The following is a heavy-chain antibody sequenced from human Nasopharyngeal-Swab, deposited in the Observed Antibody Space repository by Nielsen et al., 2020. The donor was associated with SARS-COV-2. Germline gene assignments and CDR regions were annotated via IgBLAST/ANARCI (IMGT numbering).Heavy chain of an antibody. CDR3: AREETAAGNGEVYYYYGMDV. Sequence: GESLKISCAASGFTVSSNYMSWVRQAPGKGLEWVSAIYSGGSTYYADSVKGRFTISRDNSKNTLYLQMNSLRAEDTAVYYCAREETAAGNGEVYYYYGMDVWGQGTTVTVSS. CDR1: GFTVSSNY. J-gene: IGHJ6*02. V-gene: IGHV3-53*01. D-gene: IGHD6-13*01. CDR2: IYSGGST.